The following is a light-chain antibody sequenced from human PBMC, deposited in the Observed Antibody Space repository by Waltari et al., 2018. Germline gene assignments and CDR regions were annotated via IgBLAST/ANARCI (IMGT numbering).Light chain of an antibody. CDR2: HVS. CDR1: STDVGVYNY. V-gene: IGLV2-14*03. Sequence: QSAMPQPASVSGSPGQSITISCTGTSTDVGVYNYVSLYQQHPCKAPKPMLYHVSVRRSWGSNRFSGAKSGATASQTISGLQSEDEADYYCSSYTSHSTLVFGGGTTLTVL. CDR3: SSYTSHSTLV. J-gene: IGLJ2*01.